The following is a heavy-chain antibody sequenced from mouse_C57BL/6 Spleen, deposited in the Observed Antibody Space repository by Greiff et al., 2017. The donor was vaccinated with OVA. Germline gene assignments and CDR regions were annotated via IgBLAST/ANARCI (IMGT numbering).Heavy chain of an antibody. D-gene: IGHD2-4*01. J-gene: IGHJ4*01. Sequence: VQLQQSGPELVKPGASVKISCKASGYSFTGYYMNWVKQSPEKSLEWIGEINPSTGGTTYNQKFKAKATLTVDKSSSTAYMQLKSLTSEDSAVYYCAREDDYDDYAMDYWGQGTSVTVSS. V-gene: IGHV1-42*01. CDR3: AREDDYDDYAMDY. CDR2: INPSTGGT. CDR1: GYSFTGYY.